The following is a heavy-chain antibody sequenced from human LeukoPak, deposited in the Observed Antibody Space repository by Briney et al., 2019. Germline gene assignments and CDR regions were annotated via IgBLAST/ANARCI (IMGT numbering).Heavy chain of an antibody. CDR2: INPSGGST. Sequence: GASVKVSCKASGYTFSSYYMHGVRQAPGQGLEWMGIINPSGGSTSYAQKFQGRVTMTRDTSTSTVYMELSSLRSEDTAVYYCARDDRRYFDWRRYFYGRDVWGRGTGVSVPS. D-gene: IGHD3-9*01. CDR1: GYTFSSYY. V-gene: IGHV1-46*01. J-gene: IGHJ6*02. CDR3: ARDDRRYFDWRRYFYGRDV.